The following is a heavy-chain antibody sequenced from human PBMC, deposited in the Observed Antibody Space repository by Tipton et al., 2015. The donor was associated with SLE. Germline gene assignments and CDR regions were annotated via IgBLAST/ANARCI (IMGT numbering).Heavy chain of an antibody. Sequence: GSLRLSCAASGFTFSSYAMHWVRQAPGKGLEWVSAISGSGGSTYYADSVKGRFTISRDNSKNTLYLQMNSLRAEDTAVYYCARGMDCTNGVCSYFDYWGQGTLVAVSS. V-gene: IGHV3-23*01. J-gene: IGHJ4*02. CDR1: GFTFSSYA. CDR3: ARGMDCTNGVCSYFDY. CDR2: ISGSGGST. D-gene: IGHD2-8*01.